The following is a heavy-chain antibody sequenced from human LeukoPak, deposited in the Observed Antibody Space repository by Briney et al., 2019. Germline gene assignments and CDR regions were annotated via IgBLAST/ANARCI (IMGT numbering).Heavy chain of an antibody. CDR1: GFTFSSYS. D-gene: IGHD6-19*01. CDR3: ARDVSSGWYSDY. V-gene: IGHV3-30*03. Sequence: PGGSLRLSCAASGFTFSSYSMNWVRQAPGKGLEWVAVISYDGSNKYYADSVKGRFTISRDNSKNSLYLQMNSLRAEDTALYYCARDVSSGWYSDYWGQGTLVTVSS. CDR2: ISYDGSNK. J-gene: IGHJ4*02.